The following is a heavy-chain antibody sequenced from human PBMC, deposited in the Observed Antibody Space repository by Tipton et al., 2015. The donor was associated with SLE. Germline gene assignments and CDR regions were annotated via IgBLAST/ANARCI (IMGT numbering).Heavy chain of an antibody. Sequence: TLSLTCAVSGGSIISSHWWSWVRQSPGRGLEWIGEIHHTGSTRYNPSLKSRITLSIDKSKNQFSLSLSSVTAADTAVYCCARDGGGIDFWSGYFFDRWGQGTLITVSS. D-gene: IGHD3-3*01. CDR2: IHHTGST. J-gene: IGHJ4*02. V-gene: IGHV4-4*01. CDR3: ARDGGGIDFWSGYFFDR. CDR1: GGSIISSHW.